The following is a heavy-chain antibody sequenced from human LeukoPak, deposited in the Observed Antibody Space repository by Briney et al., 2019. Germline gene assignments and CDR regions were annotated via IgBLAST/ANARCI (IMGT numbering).Heavy chain of an antibody. CDR1: GVSLSTSGVG. J-gene: IGHJ4*02. D-gene: IGHD2-15*01. CDR3: AHSLEDIVVVVAAEVYFDY. CDR2: SYWDDDK. Sequence: SGPTLVKPTQTLTLTFTFSGVSLSTSGVGVGWIRQPPGKALEWLALSYWDDDKRYSPSLKSRLTITKDTSKNHVVLTMTNMDPVDTATYYCAHSLEDIVVVVAAEVYFDYWGQGTLVTVSS. V-gene: IGHV2-5*02.